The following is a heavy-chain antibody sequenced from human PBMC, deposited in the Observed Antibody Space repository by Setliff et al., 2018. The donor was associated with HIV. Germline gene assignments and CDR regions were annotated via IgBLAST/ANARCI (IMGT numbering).Heavy chain of an antibody. J-gene: IGHJ4*02. D-gene: IGHD5-12*01. V-gene: IGHV3-74*01. CDR1: GFTFSSYG. CDR3: HSGYDTEEQSYFDY. CDR2: VNRDGSST. Sequence: LRLSCAASGFTFSSYGMHWVRQAPGKGLVWVSRVNRDGSSTTYADSVKDRFTISRDNAKNTLYLQMNSLRAEDTGVYYCHSGYDTEEQSYFDYWGQGALVTVSS.